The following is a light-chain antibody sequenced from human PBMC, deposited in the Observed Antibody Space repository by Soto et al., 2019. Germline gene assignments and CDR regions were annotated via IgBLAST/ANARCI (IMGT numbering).Light chain of an antibody. J-gene: IGLJ3*02. CDR1: SSNIGAGYD. CDR2: GNS. Sequence: QSVLTQPPSVSGAPGQRVTISCTGTSSNIGAGYDVHWYQQLPGTAPKLLIYGNSNRPSGVPDRFSGSKSGTSASLAITGLEPEDEADYYCQSYDSSRSGAVFGGGTTPTVL. CDR3: QSYDSSRSGAV. V-gene: IGLV1-40*01.